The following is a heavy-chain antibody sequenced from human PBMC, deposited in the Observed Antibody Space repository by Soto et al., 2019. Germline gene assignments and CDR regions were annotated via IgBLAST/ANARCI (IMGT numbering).Heavy chain of an antibody. CDR2: INPNSGGT. CDR3: AREVGYCSGGSCYTDPPRYYYGMDV. D-gene: IGHD2-15*01. Sequence: GASVKVSCKASGYTFTGYYMHWVRQAPGQGLEWMGWINPNSGGTNYAQKFQGWVTMTRDTSISTAYMELSSQRSEDTAVYYCAREVGYCSGGSCYTDPPRYYYGMDVWGQGTTVTVSS. J-gene: IGHJ6*02. CDR1: GYTFTGYY. V-gene: IGHV1-2*04.